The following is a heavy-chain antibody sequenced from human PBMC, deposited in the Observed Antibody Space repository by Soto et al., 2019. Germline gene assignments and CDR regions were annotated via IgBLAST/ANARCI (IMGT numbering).Heavy chain of an antibody. Sequence: QVQLVQSGAEVKKPGASVKVSCKASGYTFTNYAIHWVRQAPGQRLEWMGWINDANGNTKYSRKFKVRVTRPGDTSATTAYMELSSLISEDTAVYYFAGTSLFDDWGEGTLVTVS. CDR1: GYTFTNYA. V-gene: IGHV1-3*01. CDR2: INDANGNT. CDR3: AGTSLFDD. J-gene: IGHJ4*02.